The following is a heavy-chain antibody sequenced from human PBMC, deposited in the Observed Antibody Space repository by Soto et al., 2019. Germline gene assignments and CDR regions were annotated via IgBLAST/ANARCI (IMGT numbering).Heavy chain of an antibody. Sequence: QVQLVQSGAEVKKPGSSVKVSCKASGGTFSSYAISWVGQAPGQGLEWMGGIIPIFGTANYAQKFQGRVTIXAXEXXSTAYMELSSLRSEDTAVYYCAREVVVAATGWFDPWGQGTLVTVSS. D-gene: IGHD2-15*01. CDR1: GGTFSSYA. CDR2: IIPIFGTA. J-gene: IGHJ5*02. CDR3: AREVVVAATGWFDP. V-gene: IGHV1-69*12.